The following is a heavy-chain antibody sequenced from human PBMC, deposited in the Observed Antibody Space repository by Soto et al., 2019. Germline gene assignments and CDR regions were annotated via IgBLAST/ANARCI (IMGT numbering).Heavy chain of an antibody. Sequence: PGGSLRLSCAASGFTFSNYAMSWVRQAPGKGLEWVSTISRRGDSTYYAASVKGRFTISRDSSKNTLYLQMNSLRAEDTAVYYCAKVEGGYSYSNYCYSGMDVWGQGTTLTV. J-gene: IGHJ6*02. D-gene: IGHD5-18*01. CDR3: AKVEGGYSYSNYCYSGMDV. CDR2: ISRRGDST. V-gene: IGHV3-23*01. CDR1: GFTFSNYA.